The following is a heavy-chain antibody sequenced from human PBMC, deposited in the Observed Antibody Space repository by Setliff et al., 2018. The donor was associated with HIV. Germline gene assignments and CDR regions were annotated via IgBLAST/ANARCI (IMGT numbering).Heavy chain of an antibody. CDR3: ARSPLYSGYERYYFDY. J-gene: IGHJ4*02. D-gene: IGHD5-12*01. CDR2: INHSGST. Sequence: PSETLSLTCAVYGGSFSDYYWSWIRQPPGKGLEWIGEINHSGSTNYNPSLKSRVTISLDRSKTQFSLKLSSVTAADTAVYYCARSPLYSGYERYYFDYWGQGTLVTVSS. V-gene: IGHV4-34*01. CDR1: GGSFSDYY.